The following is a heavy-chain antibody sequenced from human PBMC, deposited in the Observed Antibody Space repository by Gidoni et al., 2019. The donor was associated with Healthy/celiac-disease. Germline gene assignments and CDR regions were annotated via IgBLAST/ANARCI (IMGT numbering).Heavy chain of an antibody. J-gene: IGHJ4*02. D-gene: IGHD6-25*01. CDR3: ARGAAGLRTGAIDY. V-gene: IGHV4-59*01. CDR2: IYYSGST. Sequence: QVQLQESGPGLVKPSETLSLTCTVSGDSISSYYWSWIRQPPGKGLEWIGYIYYSGSTNYNPSLKSRVTISVDTSKNQFSLKLSSVTAADTAVYYCARGAAGLRTGAIDYWGQGTLVTVSS. CDR1: GDSISSYY.